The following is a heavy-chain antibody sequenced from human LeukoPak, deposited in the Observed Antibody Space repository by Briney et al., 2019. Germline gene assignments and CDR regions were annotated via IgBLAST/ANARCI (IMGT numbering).Heavy chain of an antibody. CDR3: ARGAHYYSSGFDP. CDR1: GYTFTSYN. Sequence: ASVKVSCKASGYTFTSYNINWVRQATGQGLEWIGWMNPNSGNTGYAQKFQGRVTITRNTPISTASMELSSLRAEDTALYYCARGAHYYSSGFDPWGQGTLVTVSS. D-gene: IGHD3-10*01. V-gene: IGHV1-8*01. CDR2: MNPNSGNT. J-gene: IGHJ5*02.